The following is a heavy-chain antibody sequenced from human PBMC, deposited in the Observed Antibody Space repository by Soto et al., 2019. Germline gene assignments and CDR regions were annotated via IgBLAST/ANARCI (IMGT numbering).Heavy chain of an antibody. CDR1: GFTFSNYG. CDR3: AKDHLMTTVTTVGY. CDR2: ISYHGRDK. J-gene: IGHJ4*02. V-gene: IGHV3-30*18. D-gene: IGHD4-17*01. Sequence: QVQLVESGGGVVQPGRSLRLSCAASGFTFSNYGMHWVRQAPGKGLEWVAVISYHGRDKYHADSVKGRFTISRDNSKNTLYLEMNSLRAEDTAVYYCAKDHLMTTVTTVGYWGQGTLVTVSS.